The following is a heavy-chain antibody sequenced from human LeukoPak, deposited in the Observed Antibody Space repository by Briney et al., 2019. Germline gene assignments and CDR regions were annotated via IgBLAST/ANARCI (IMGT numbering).Heavy chain of an antibody. J-gene: IGHJ4*02. V-gene: IGHV3-74*01. D-gene: IGHD3-22*01. CDR3: AKDPTMIVVVIPDY. CDR2: ISSDGSST. Sequence: GGSLRLSCAASGFTFSSYWMHWVRQAPGKGLVWVSHISSDGSSTNYADSVKGRFTISRDNSKNTLYLQMNSLRAEDTAVYYCAKDPTMIVVVIPDYWGQGTLVTVSS. CDR1: GFTFSSYW.